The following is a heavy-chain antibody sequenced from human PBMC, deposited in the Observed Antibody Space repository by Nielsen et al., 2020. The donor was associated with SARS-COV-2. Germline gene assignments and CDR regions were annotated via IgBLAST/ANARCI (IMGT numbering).Heavy chain of an antibody. J-gene: IGHJ6*02. CDR3: ARDRYCSGGSCTNRVMGYYGMDV. CDR1: GGSSSSGGYY. V-gene: IGHV4-31*03. CDR2: IYYSGST. Sequence: LRLSCTVSGGSSSSGGYYWSWLRQHPGKGLEWIGYIYYSGSTYYNPSLKTRVTISVDTSKNQFSLKLSSVTAADTAVYYCARDRYCSGGSCTNRVMGYYGMDVWGQGTTVTVSS. D-gene: IGHD2-15*01.